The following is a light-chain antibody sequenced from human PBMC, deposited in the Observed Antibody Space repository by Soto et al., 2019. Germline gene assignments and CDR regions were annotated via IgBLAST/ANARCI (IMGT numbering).Light chain of an antibody. CDR2: GTP. V-gene: IGKV3-15*01. CDR3: QQYNNWPRSIT. J-gene: IGKJ5*01. CDR1: QNISRS. Sequence: EIVMTQSPVTLSVSPGERSTLSCRAIQNISRSLAWYQQKPGQGTSLPIYGTPTRAGGVPARLSGGGSGTDFTLTISRLKPADFAVYHCQQYNNWPRSITFGHGTRLEIK.